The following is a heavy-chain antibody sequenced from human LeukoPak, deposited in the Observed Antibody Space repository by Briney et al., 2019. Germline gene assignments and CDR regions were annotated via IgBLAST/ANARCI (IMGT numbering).Heavy chain of an antibody. D-gene: IGHD3-10*02. CDR1: GFNFDRYI. CDR3: AKELDTMFFDY. V-gene: IGHV3-43*01. Sequence: GGSLRLSCAASGFNFDRYIIHWVRQAPGKGLEWVSLAGWAGGTTFYSDSVRGRFTTSRDSGRKSVYLQMNSLTTDDTAFYFCAKELDTMFFDYWGQGALVTVSS. J-gene: IGHJ4*02. CDR2: AGWAGGTT.